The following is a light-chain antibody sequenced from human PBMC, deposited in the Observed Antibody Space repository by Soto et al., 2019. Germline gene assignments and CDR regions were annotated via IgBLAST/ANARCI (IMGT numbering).Light chain of an antibody. CDR2: GAS. Sequence: EIVLTQSPGTLSLSPGDRATLSCRASQSVSSTYLAWYQQKPGQAPRLLIYGASSRATAIPDRFSGSGSGTDFTLTISRLGPEEFAVYYCQQYGNSPWTFGQGTKVELK. V-gene: IGKV3-20*01. CDR1: QSVSSTY. CDR3: QQYGNSPWT. J-gene: IGKJ1*01.